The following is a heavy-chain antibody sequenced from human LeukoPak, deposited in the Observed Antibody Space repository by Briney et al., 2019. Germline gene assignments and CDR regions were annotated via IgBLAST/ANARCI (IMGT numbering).Heavy chain of an antibody. J-gene: IGHJ4*02. CDR2: FDPEDGET. Sequence: ASVKVSCKVSGHTLTELSMYWVRQAPGKGLEWMGRFDPEDGETIYAQKFQGRVTMTEDTSTDTAYMELSSLRSEDTALYYCAADSRWWSSFPSLAGWGQGTLVTVSS. CDR3: AADSRWWSSFPSLAG. D-gene: IGHD2-15*01. CDR1: GHTLTELS. V-gene: IGHV1-24*01.